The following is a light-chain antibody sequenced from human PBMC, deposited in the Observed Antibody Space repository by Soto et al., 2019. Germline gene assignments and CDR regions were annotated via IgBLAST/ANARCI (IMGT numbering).Light chain of an antibody. V-gene: IGKV4-1*01. CDR2: WAS. J-gene: IGKJ2*01. CDR1: QSILYSSNNQNY. Sequence: DIVMTQSPDSLTVSLGERATVNCKFSQSILYSSNNQNYLAWYQQKPGQPPKLLIYWASTRESGVPDRFSGSGSGTDFTLTISSLQAEDVAVYYCHQYYNTPHTFGQGTKLEIK. CDR3: HQYYNTPHT.